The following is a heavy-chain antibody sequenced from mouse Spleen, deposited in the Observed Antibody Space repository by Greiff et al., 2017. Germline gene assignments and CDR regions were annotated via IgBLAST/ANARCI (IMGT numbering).Heavy chain of an antibody. CDR3: ARHELRFYYFDY. J-gene: IGHJ2*01. CDR1: GFTFSSYA. V-gene: IGHV5-9-3*01. Sequence: EVKVVESGGGLVKPGGSLKLSCAASGFTFSSYAMSWVRQTPEKRLEWVATISSGGSYTYYPDSVKGRFTISRDNAKNTLYLQMSSLRSEDTAMYYCARHELRFYYFDYWGQGTTLTVSS. CDR2: ISSGGSYT. D-gene: IGHD1-1*01.